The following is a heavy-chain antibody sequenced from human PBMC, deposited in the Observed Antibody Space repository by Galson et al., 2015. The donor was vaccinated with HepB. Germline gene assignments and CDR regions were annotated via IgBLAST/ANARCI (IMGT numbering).Heavy chain of an antibody. CDR2: TYYRSKWYN. CDR3: ARDQFEWGIAVAGTLDY. V-gene: IGHV6-1*01. CDR1: GDSVSSNSAA. D-gene: IGHD6-19*01. J-gene: IGHJ4*02. Sequence: CAISGDSVSSNSAAWNWIRQSPSRGLEWLGRTYYRSKWYNDYAVSVKSRITINPDTSKNQFSLQLSSVTPEDTAVYYCARDQFEWGIAVAGTLDYWGQGTLVTVSS.